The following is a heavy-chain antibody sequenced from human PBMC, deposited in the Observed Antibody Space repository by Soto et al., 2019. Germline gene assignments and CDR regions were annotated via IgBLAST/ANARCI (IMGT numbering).Heavy chain of an antibody. CDR1: GFTFSSYG. V-gene: IGHV3-33*01. CDR2: IWYDGSNK. Sequence: QVQLVESGGGVVQPGRSLRLSCAASGFTFSSYGMHWVRQAPGKGLEWVAVIWYDGSNKYYADSVKGRFTISRDNSKNTLYLQMNSLRAEDTAVYYCARDQSRTIYSNHIFDYWGQGTLVTVSS. CDR3: ARDQSRTIYSNHIFDY. J-gene: IGHJ4*02. D-gene: IGHD4-4*01.